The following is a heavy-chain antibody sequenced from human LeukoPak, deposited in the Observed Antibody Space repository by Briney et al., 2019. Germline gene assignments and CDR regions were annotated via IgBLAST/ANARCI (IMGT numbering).Heavy chain of an antibody. J-gene: IGHJ5*02. V-gene: IGHV4-39*01. CDR2: IYYSGST. D-gene: IGHD3-3*01. Sequence: PSETLSLTCTVSGGSISSSSYYWGWIRQPPGKGLEWIGSIYYSGSTYYNPSLKSRVTISVDTSKNQFSLKLSSVTAADTAVYYCARRRYYDFWSGYDWFDPWGQGTLVTVSS. CDR1: GGSISSSSYY. CDR3: ARRRYYDFWSGYDWFDP.